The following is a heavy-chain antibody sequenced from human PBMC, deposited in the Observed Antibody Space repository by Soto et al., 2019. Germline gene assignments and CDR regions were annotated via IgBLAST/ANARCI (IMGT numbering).Heavy chain of an antibody. CDR1: GFAFSTYG. CDR2: ISYDGTDK. V-gene: IGHV3-30*18. Sequence: QVHLMESGGGVVQPGRSLTISCVGSGFAFSTYGMHWVRQAPAKGLEWVALISYDGTDKYYADSVKGRFSISRDNSKQTLSLQMDSLRPEDTAVYYCAKDFGAWSDSWGQGTLVNVSS. J-gene: IGHJ5*02. D-gene: IGHD6-19*01. CDR3: AKDFGAWSDS.